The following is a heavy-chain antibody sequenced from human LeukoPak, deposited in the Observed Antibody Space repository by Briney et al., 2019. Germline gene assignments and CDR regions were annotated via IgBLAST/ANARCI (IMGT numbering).Heavy chain of an antibody. CDR1: GYTFIGYY. CDR2: INPNSGGT. D-gene: IGHD2-2*02. CDR3: AREKSISLYYFDY. J-gene: IGHJ4*02. V-gene: IGHV1-2*02. Sequence: ASVKVSCKASGYTFIGYYMHWVRQAPGQGLEWMGWINPNSGGTNYAQKFQGRVTMTRDTSISTAYMELSRLRSDDTAVYYCAREKSISLYYFDYWGQGTLVTVSS.